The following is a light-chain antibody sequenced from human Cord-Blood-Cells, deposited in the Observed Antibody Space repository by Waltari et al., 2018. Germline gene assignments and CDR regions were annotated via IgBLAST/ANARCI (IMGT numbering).Light chain of an antibody. CDR1: QSVSSN. J-gene: IGKJ4*01. CDR3: QQYNNWPLT. Sequence: EIVMTQSPATLSVSPGERATLSCRASQSVSSNLAWYQQKPGQAPRLLIYGASTRATGVPDRFSGSVSGTEFTLTISSLQSEDFAVYYCQQYNNWPLTFGGGTKVEIK. V-gene: IGKV3-15*01. CDR2: GAS.